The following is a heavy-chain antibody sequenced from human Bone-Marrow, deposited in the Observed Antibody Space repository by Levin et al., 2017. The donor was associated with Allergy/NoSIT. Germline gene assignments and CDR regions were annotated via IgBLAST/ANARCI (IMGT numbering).Heavy chain of an antibody. CDR1: GGSFSGYY. CDR3: ARFGGFGELLSWFDP. CDR2: INHSGST. J-gene: IGHJ5*02. V-gene: IGHV4-34*01. D-gene: IGHD3-10*01. Sequence: TSETLSLTCAVYGGSFSGYYWSWIRQPPGKGLEWIGEINHSGSTNYNPSLKSRVTISVDTSKNQFSLKLSSVTAADTAVYYCARFGGFGELLSWFDPWGQGTLVTVSS.